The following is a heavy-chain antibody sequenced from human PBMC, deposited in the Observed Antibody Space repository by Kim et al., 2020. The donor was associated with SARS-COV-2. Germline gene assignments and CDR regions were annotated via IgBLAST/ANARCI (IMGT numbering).Heavy chain of an antibody. CDR3: AKDLIDY. CDR2: DGGST. J-gene: IGHJ4*02. Sequence: DGGSTYYADSVKGRFTISRDNSKNSLYLQMNSLRTEDTALYYCAKDLIDYWGQGTLVTVSS. V-gene: IGHV3-43*01.